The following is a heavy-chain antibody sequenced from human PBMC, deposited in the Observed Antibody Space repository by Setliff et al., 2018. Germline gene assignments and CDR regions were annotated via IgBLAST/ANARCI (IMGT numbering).Heavy chain of an antibody. Sequence: GGSLRLSCAASGFTFSTYAMSWVRQAPGKGLVWVSRINSDGSTTNYADSVKGRFTTSRENAKNTLYLQMNSLRAEDTAVYYCAREGPTYGLISYWGQGTLVTVSS. CDR2: INSDGSTT. CDR3: AREGPTYGLISY. V-gene: IGHV3-74*01. D-gene: IGHD4-17*01. J-gene: IGHJ4*02. CDR1: GFTFSTYA.